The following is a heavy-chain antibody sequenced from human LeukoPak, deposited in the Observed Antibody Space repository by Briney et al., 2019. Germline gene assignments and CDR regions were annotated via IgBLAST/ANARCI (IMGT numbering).Heavy chain of an antibody. J-gene: IGHJ5*02. CDR3: VSGGEDCFDP. D-gene: IGHD4-23*01. CDR1: GVSISCNY. Sequence: PSENLSLNCSGSGVSISCNYWRWIRQPPGKRLEWIGNIYYSGSTNYNTSLSSRATISVDTSKNQFSLKLTSVSTADTAVYYCVSGGEDCFDPWSKGTLVTVSS. V-gene: IGHV4-59*01. CDR2: IYYSGST.